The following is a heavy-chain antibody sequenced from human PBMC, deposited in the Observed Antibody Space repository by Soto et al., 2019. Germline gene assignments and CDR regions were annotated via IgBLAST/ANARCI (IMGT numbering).Heavy chain of an antibody. CDR1: GGSISSSSYY. CDR3: ARRQSLIAAGVFDY. Sequence: SETLSLTCTVSGGSISSSSYYWGWIRQPPGKGLEWIGSIYYSGSTYYNPSLKSRVTISVDTSKNQFSLKLSSVTAADTAVYYCARRQSLIAAGVFDYWGQGTLVTVSS. J-gene: IGHJ4*02. CDR2: IYYSGST. D-gene: IGHD6-13*01. V-gene: IGHV4-39*01.